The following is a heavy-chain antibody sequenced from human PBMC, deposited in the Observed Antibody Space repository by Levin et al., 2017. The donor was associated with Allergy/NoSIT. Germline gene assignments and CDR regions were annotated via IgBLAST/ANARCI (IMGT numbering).Heavy chain of an antibody. CDR3: AKWATYGSGSYDY. J-gene: IGHJ4*02. Sequence: GESLKISCAASGFTFSSYAMSWVRQAPGKGLEWVSAISGSGGSTYYADSVKGRFTISRDNSKNTLYLQMNSLRAEDTAVYYCAKWATYGSGSYDYWGQGTLVTVSS. D-gene: IGHD3-10*01. CDR1: GFTFSSYA. CDR2: ISGSGGST. V-gene: IGHV3-23*01.